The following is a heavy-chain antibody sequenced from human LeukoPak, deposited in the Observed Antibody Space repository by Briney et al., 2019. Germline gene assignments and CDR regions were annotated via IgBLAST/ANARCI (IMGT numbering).Heavy chain of an antibody. CDR2: IKSKNDGGTT. J-gene: IGHJ4*02. D-gene: IGHD3-22*01. CDR3: TTDQTRTYYYDSSGYYYLDY. Sequence: PGGSLRLSCAASGFTFSNAWMSWVRQAPGKGLEWVGRIKSKNDGGTTDYAAPGKGRFTISREERKNTMYVKMNSLKSKDTAVYYCTTDQTRTYYYDSSGYYYLDYWGQGTLVTVSS. CDR1: GFTFSNAW. V-gene: IGHV3-15*01.